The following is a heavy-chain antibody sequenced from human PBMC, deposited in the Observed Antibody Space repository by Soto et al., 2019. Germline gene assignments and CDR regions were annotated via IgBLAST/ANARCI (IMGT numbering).Heavy chain of an antibody. CDR2: IYWDDNH. CDR3: AHGRASTAAGDDDYDI. J-gene: IGHJ3*02. CDR1: GFSLSTSGVG. D-gene: IGHD3-16*01. V-gene: IGHV2-5*02. Sequence: QITLKESGPTLAKPTQTLTLTCIFSGFSLSTSGVGVGWIRQPPGKSLEWLALIYWDDNHRYSPSLKSRLTVFKDTSNNQAVLTMTNMDPVDTATYFCAHGRASTAAGDDDYDIWRHGRMVTVSS.